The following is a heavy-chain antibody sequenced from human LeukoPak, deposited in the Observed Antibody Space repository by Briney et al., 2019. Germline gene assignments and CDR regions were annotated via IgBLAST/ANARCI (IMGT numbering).Heavy chain of an antibody. D-gene: IGHD3-16*01. Sequence: GGSLRLSCVASGFTFSSSWMNWVRQAPGRGPEWVSVIHSDGSTYYADSVKGRFTISRDNSKNTMYLQMNSLRAEDTAVYYCARDIKWGQGTLVTVSS. V-gene: IGHV3-53*01. J-gene: IGHJ4*02. CDR3: ARDIK. CDR1: GFTFSSSW. CDR2: IHSDGST.